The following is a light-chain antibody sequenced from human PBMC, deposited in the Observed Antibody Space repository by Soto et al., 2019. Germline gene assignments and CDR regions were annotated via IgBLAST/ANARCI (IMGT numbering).Light chain of an antibody. J-gene: IGKJ2*01. CDR1: RSVSDDS. V-gene: IGKV3-20*01. CDR2: DAA. Sequence: EIVLTQFPDTLPVSPGETATLSCRASRSVSDDSLAWYKHTPGQAPRLIIYDAARRATGIPARIIGSGSGTDFTLTISRLMPEDFAVYFCHQYGNSPPSTFGQGTKLEIK. CDR3: HQYGNSPPST.